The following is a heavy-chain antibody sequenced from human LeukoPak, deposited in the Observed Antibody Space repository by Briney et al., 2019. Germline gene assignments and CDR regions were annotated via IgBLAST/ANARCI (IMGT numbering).Heavy chain of an antibody. D-gene: IGHD3-22*01. V-gene: IGHV3-7*04. J-gene: IGHJ4*02. CDR2: IRPVGSEK. CDR1: GFTFSNYY. Sequence: GGSLRLSCEASGFTFSNYYMTWVRQAPGRGLEWVANIRPVGSEKYYVDSVRGRFTISRDNAKNSLYLQMNSLRAEDTAVYYCARPNGYSSGSYYDLTWDYWGQGTLVTV. CDR3: ARPNGYSSGSYYDLTWDY.